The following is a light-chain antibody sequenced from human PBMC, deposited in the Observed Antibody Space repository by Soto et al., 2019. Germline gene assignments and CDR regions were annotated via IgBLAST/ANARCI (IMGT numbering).Light chain of an antibody. Sequence: SDLNNPVYVNRSDGQSLPITTKETSSDVGSYNLVSWYQQHPGKAPKLMIYEVSKRPSGVSNRFSGSKSGNTASLTISGLQAEDEADYYCCSYAGSSTPLVFGTGTKVTVL. CDR2: EVS. CDR1: SSDVGSYNL. J-gene: IGLJ1*01. CDR3: CSYAGSSTPLV. V-gene: IGLV2-23*02.